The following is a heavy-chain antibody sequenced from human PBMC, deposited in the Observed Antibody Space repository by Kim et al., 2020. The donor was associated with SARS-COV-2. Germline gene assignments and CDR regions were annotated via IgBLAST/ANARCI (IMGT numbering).Heavy chain of an antibody. CDR3: ATLSMSPNYFDY. J-gene: IGHJ4*02. V-gene: IGHV3-9*01. CDR1: GFTFGDYI. CDR2: ITKSSDYI. Sequence: GGSLRLSCAASGFTFGDYIMHWVRQAPGKGLEWVSGITKSSDYIGYADSVKGRFTISRDNAKNSLYLQMNSLRTEDTAFYYCATLSMSPNYFDYWGQGTLVTVSA.